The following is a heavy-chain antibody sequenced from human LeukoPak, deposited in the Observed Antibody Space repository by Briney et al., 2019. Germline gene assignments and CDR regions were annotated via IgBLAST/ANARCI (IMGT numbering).Heavy chain of an antibody. CDR1: GYTFTTYA. D-gene: IGHD3-22*01. V-gene: IGHV1-18*01. Sequence: GASVKVSCKASGYTFTTYAMTWVRQAPGQGLEWMGWINTYDGSTKYAQKLQDRVTMTTDTSTNTAYMELGSLSSDNAAVYYCARDIYYYDTTDPKIRSDYWGQGTLVTVSS. CDR3: ARDIYYYDTTDPKIRSDY. CDR2: INTYDGST. J-gene: IGHJ4*02.